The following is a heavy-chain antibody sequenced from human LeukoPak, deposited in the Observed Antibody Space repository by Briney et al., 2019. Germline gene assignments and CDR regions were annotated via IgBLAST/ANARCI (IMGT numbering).Heavy chain of an antibody. CDR3: TSGAVYYYVSSGYPRHFDY. Sequence: PGRSLRLSCTASGFTFGDYAMSWFRQAPGKGLEWVGFIRSKAYGGTTEYAASVKGRFTISRDDSKSIAYLQMNSLKTEDTAVYYCTSGAVYYYVSSGYPRHFDYWGQGTLVTVSS. CDR2: IRSKAYGGTT. CDR1: GFTFGDYA. V-gene: IGHV3-49*03. D-gene: IGHD3-22*01. J-gene: IGHJ4*02.